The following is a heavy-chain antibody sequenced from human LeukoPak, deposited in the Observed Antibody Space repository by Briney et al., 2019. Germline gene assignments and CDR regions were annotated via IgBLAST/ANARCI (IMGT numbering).Heavy chain of an antibody. V-gene: IGHV4-39*01. CDR1: GGSISSSSYY. CDR2: IYYSGST. CDR3: ASLSGKGVDF. J-gene: IGHJ4*02. D-gene: IGHD1-26*01. Sequence: SETLSLTCTVSGGSISSSSYYWGWIRQPPGKGLEWIGSIYYSGSTYYNPSLKSRVTISVDTSKNQFSLKLSSVTAADTAVYYCASLSGKGVDFWGQGTLVTVPS.